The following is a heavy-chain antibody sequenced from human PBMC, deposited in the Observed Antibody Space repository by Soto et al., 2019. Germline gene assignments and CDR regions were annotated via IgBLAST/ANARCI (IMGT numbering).Heavy chain of an antibody. D-gene: IGHD3-22*01. CDR1: GFSLSTSGVG. CDR3: EHRQIEYYYDSSGYYWYFDY. V-gene: IGHV2-5*02. Sequence: QITLKESGPTLVKPTQTLTLTCTSSGFSLSTSGVGVGWIRHPPGKALEWLALIYLDDDKRYSPSLKSRLTITKDTSKNQVVLTMTNMDPVDTATYYCEHRQIEYYYDSSGYYWYFDYWGQGTLVTVSS. CDR2: IYLDDDK. J-gene: IGHJ4*02.